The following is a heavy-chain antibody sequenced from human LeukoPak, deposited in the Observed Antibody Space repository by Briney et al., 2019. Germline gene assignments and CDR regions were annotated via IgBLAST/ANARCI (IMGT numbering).Heavy chain of an antibody. CDR3: TKASWEGVTTTYFDY. Sequence: GGSLRLSCAVSGCTFSNYAMNWVRQAPGKGLEWVSGISGGGGVTYYADSVKGRFTISRDNSKNTLYLQMNSLRGDDTARYYCTKASWEGVTTTYFDYWGQGTLVPVSS. CDR2: ISGGGGVT. J-gene: IGHJ4*02. D-gene: IGHD1-26*01. CDR1: GCTFSNYA. V-gene: IGHV3-23*01.